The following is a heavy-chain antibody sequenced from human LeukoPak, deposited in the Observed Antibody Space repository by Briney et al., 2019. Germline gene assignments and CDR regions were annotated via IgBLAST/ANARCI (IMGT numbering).Heavy chain of an antibody. CDR2: IWYDGSNK. D-gene: IGHD3-3*01. Sequence: GGSLRLSCVASGFTFSSNGMHWVRQAPGKGLEWVAVIWYDGSNKYYADSVKGRFTISRDNSKNTLYLQMNSLRAEDTAVYYCARDQGYYDFWSGYYPWGQGTLVTVSS. CDR1: GFTFSSNG. J-gene: IGHJ5*02. V-gene: IGHV3-33*01. CDR3: ARDQGYYDFWSGYYP.